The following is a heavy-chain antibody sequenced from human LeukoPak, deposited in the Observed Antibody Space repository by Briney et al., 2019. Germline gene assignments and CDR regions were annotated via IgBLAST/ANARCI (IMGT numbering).Heavy chain of an antibody. D-gene: IGHD4-17*01. Sequence: SETLSLTCTVSGGSISSSSYYWGWIRQPPGKGLEGLGSIYYSGSTYYNPTLKSRVTISVDTSKNQFSLKLSSVTAADTAVYYCARDDGDYGCDYWGQGTLVTVSS. CDR3: ARDDGDYGCDY. CDR2: IYYSGST. CDR1: GGSISSSSYY. V-gene: IGHV4-39*07. J-gene: IGHJ4*02.